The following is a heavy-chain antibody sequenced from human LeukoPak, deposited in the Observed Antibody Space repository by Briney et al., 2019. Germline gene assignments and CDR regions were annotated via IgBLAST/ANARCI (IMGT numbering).Heavy chain of an antibody. CDR3: ARAQLNLLVDFGMDV. V-gene: IGHV3-33*01. CDR2: IWYDGSKT. D-gene: IGHD1-1*01. Sequence: GGSLRLSCAASGFAFRSHGMQWVRQAPGKGPEWLAVIWYDGSKTYYADSVKGRFTISRDNSKNTLDLQMSSLRAEDTAVYYCARAQLNLLVDFGMDVWGQGTTVTVSS. J-gene: IGHJ6*02. CDR1: GFAFRSHG.